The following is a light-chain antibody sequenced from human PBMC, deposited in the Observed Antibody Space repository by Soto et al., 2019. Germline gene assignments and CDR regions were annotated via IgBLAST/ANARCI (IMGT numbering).Light chain of an antibody. Sequence: QSVLTQPASVSGSPGQSITISCTGTSSDVGGYNHVSWYQQHPGKAPKLIIYEVRNRPSGVSNRLSGSKSGNTASLTISGLQADDEADYYCGSYTRSSLRVFGGGTQLTVL. CDR3: GSYTRSSLRV. J-gene: IGLJ3*02. V-gene: IGLV2-14*01. CDR1: SSDVGGYNH. CDR2: EVR.